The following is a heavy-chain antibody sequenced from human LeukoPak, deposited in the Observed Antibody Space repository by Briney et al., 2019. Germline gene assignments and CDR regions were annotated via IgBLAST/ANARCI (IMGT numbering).Heavy chain of an antibody. CDR2: ISYGGST. D-gene: IGHD5-24*01. V-gene: IGHV4-59*01. J-gene: IGHJ4*02. CDR1: GGSINNYY. CDR3: TRDRRDGYNYVDV. Sequence: PETLSLTCTVSGGSINNYYWSWIRQPPGKGLEWIGFISYGGSTDYNPSLKSRVTMSVDTSKNQFSLKLKSVTPADTAIYYCTRDRRDGYNYVDVWGQGTLVTVSS.